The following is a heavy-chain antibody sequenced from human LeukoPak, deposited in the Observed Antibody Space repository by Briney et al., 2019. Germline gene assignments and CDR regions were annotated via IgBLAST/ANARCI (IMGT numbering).Heavy chain of an antibody. Sequence: SETLSLTCSVSGGSIRSTTYYWGWIRQPPWKGLEWIGSIYYSGNTYYSPSLMSRVTISVDTSKNQFPLNLSSVTAADTAVYYCARAPHFFDTSGSRYYFDYWGQGALVTVSS. CDR1: GGSIRSTTYY. V-gene: IGHV4-39*06. CDR2: IYYSGNT. CDR3: ARAPHFFDTSGSRYYFDY. D-gene: IGHD3-22*01. J-gene: IGHJ4*02.